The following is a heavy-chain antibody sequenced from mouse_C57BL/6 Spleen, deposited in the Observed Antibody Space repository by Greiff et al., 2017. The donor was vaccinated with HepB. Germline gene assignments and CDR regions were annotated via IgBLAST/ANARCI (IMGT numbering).Heavy chain of an antibody. CDR2: ISSGGSYT. J-gene: IGHJ2*01. CDR3: ARHRITTVVAGDY. V-gene: IGHV5-6*01. CDR1: GFTFSSYG. Sequence: EVQVVESGGDLVKPGGSLKLSCAASGFTFSSYGMSWVRQTPDKRLEWVATISSGGSYTYYPDSVKGRFTISRDNAKNTLYLQMSSLKSEDTAMYYCARHRITTVVAGDYWGQGTTLTVSS. D-gene: IGHD1-1*01.